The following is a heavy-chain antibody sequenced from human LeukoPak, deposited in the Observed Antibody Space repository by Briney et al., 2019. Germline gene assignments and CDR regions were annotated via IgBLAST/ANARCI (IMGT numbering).Heavy chain of an antibody. CDR3: ATTRWELRPFDI. D-gene: IGHD1-26*01. Sequence: ASVKVSCKVSGYTLTELSMHWVRQAPGKGLEWMGGFDPEDGETIYAQKFQGRVTMTEDTSTGTAYMELSSLRSEDTAVYYCATTRWELRPFDIWGQGTMVTVSS. V-gene: IGHV1-24*01. CDR1: GYTLTELS. CDR2: FDPEDGET. J-gene: IGHJ3*02.